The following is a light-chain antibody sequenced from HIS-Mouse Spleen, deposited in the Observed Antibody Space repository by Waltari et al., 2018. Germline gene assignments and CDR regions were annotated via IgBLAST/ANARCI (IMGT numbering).Light chain of an antibody. V-gene: IGLV2-23*01. CDR1: RGDLARYNL. Sequence: QSALTQPASLSGSPEQSITISCARTRGDLARYNLFSWYQHHPGKAPKLMIYEGRKRPSGVPSRFSGPKPGTTASLTISGLQAEDEADYYCWSYAGSSTWVFGGGTKLTVL. J-gene: IGLJ3*02. CDR3: WSYAGSSTWV. CDR2: EGR.